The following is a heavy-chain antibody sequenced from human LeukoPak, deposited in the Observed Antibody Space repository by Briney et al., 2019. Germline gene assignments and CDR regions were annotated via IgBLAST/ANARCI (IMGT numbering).Heavy chain of an antibody. CDR3: ARGDLVGATTYYYYGMDV. J-gene: IGHJ6*02. CDR1: GGTFSSYA. Sequence: ASVKVSCKASGGTFSSYAISWVRQAPGQGLEWMGGIIPIFGTANYAQKFQGRVTITADESTSTAYMELSSLRSEDTAVYYCARGDLVGATTYYYYGMDVWGQGTTVTVSS. V-gene: IGHV1-69*13. CDR2: IIPIFGTA. D-gene: IGHD1-26*01.